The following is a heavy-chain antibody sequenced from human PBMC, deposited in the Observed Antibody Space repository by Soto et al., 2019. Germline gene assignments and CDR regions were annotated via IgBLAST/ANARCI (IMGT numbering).Heavy chain of an antibody. CDR2: IKQDGSEK. Sequence: GGSLRLSCVASGFTFSSYWMSWVRQAPGKGLEWVANIKQDGSEKYYVDSVKGRFTISRDNAKNSLYLQMNSLRAEDTAVYYCARDSVVTAIYGMDVWGQGTTVTVS. D-gene: IGHD2-21*02. J-gene: IGHJ6*02. CDR1: GFTFSSYW. V-gene: IGHV3-7*01. CDR3: ARDSVVTAIYGMDV.